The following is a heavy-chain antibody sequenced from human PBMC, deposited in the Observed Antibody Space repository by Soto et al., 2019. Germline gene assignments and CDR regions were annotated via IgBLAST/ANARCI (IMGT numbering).Heavy chain of an antibody. CDR2: ISYDGSNK. D-gene: IGHD2-21*02. V-gene: IGHV3-30-3*01. CDR1: GFTFSSYA. J-gene: IGHJ3*02. CDR3: ARYRAQRVTAAFDI. Sequence: GGSLRLSCAASGFTFSSYAMHWVRQAPGKGLEWVAVISYDGSNKYYADSVKGRFTISRDNSKNTLYLQMNSLRAEDTAVYHCARYRAQRVTAAFDIWGQGTMVTVSS.